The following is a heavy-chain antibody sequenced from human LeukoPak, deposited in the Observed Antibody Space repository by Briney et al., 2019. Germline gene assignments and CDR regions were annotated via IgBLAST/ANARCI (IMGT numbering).Heavy chain of an antibody. Sequence: SQTLSLTCAISGDSVSSNSAAWNWIRQSPSRGLEWLGRTYYRSKWYNDYAVSVKSRITINPDTSKNQFSLQLNSVTPEDTAVYYCARTPLTGTTFGVEDAFDIWGQGTMVTVSS. CDR2: TYYRSKWYN. D-gene: IGHD1-7*01. J-gene: IGHJ3*02. CDR1: GDSVSSNSAA. CDR3: ARTPLTGTTFGVEDAFDI. V-gene: IGHV6-1*01.